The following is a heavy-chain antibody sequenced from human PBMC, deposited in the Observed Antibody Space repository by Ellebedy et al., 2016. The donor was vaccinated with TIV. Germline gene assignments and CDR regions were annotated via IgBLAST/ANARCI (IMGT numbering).Heavy chain of an antibody. Sequence: GGSLRLXXAASGFTFSSYDMNWVRQAPGKGLEWVSYIGSGSDTIYYADSVKGRFTISRDNAKNSLFLQMNSLRAEDTAVYYCARTTALEYWGQGTLVTVSS. V-gene: IGHV3-48*04. D-gene: IGHD4-17*01. CDR3: ARTTALEY. J-gene: IGHJ4*02. CDR2: IGSGSDTI. CDR1: GFTFSSYD.